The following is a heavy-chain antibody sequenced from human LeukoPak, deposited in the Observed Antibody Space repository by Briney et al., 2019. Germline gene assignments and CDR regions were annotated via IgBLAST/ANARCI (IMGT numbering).Heavy chain of an antibody. CDR3: AHSYYFGSRSYYNVWFAP. Sequence: SGPTLVNPTQTLTLTCTFSGFSLSTSGVGVGWIRQPREKALQWLALIYWDDEKYYSPSLKSRLSISRDTSRNQVVLTMTNMDPLDTGTYFCAHSYYFGSRSYYNVWFAPWGLGTLVSVSS. CDR2: IYWDDEK. D-gene: IGHD3-10*01. J-gene: IGHJ5*02. V-gene: IGHV2-5*02. CDR1: GFSLSTSGVG.